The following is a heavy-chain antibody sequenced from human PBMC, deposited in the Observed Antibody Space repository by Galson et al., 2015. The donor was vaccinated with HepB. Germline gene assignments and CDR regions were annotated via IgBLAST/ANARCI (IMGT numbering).Heavy chain of an antibody. CDR3: ARDRGGSGSHLSYYYDMDV. CDR1: GFTFSSYN. Sequence: SLRLSCAASGFTFSSYNMNWVRRAPEKGLEWISYIDSSSTIIYYADSVKGRFTISRDNAKNSLYLQMNSLRAEDTGIYYCARDRGGSGSHLSYYYDMDVWGQGTTVTVSS. CDR2: IDSSSTII. V-gene: IGHV3-48*01. D-gene: IGHD3-10*01. J-gene: IGHJ6*02.